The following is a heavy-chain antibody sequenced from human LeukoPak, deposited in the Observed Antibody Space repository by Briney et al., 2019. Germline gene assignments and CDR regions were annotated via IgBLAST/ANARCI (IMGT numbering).Heavy chain of an antibody. CDR2: IYYSGST. J-gene: IGHJ4*02. V-gene: IGHV4-39*07. CDR3: ARRGVGAVRY. Sequence: SETLSLTCTVSGGSITSSSYYWGWIRQPPGNGLEWIGSIYYSGSTYYNPSLKSRVTISVDTSQNQFSLKLSSVTAADTAVYYCARRGVGAVRYWGQGTLVTVSS. CDR1: GGSITSSSYY. D-gene: IGHD1-26*01.